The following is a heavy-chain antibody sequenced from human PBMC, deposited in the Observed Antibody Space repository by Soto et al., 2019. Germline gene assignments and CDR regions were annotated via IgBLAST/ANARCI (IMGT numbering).Heavy chain of an antibody. CDR1: GDSVSRGSNF. V-gene: IGHV4-61*01. CDR3: ARDSVSWALDY. Sequence: TSETLSLTCSVSGDSVSRGSNFWSWIRQPPGEVLDGIGYISHTGNTNYNPSLTSRATISVDTSKNQFSLMLSSVTAADTAVDYCARDSVSWALDYWGQGSLVTLSS. CDR2: ISHTGNT. D-gene: IGHD1-26*01. J-gene: IGHJ4*02.